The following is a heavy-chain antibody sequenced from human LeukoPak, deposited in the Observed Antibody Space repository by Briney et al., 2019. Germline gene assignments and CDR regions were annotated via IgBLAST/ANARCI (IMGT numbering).Heavy chain of an antibody. D-gene: IGHD2-8*01. CDR1: GYTFTGYY. Sequence: ASVKVSCKASGYTFTGYYMHWVRQAPGQGLEWMGWINPNSGGTNYAQKFQGRVTMTRDTSISTAYMELSRLRSDDTAVYYCARDPAYCTNGVCYTVYYYYYMAVWGKGTTVTVSS. CDR2: INPNSGGT. J-gene: IGHJ6*03. V-gene: IGHV1-2*02. CDR3: ARDPAYCTNGVCYTVYYYYYMAV.